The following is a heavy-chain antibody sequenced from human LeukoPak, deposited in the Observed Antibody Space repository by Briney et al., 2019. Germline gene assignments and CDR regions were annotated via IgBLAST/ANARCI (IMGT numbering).Heavy chain of an antibody. CDR2: INHSGST. J-gene: IGHJ6*03. Sequence: SETLSLTCTVSGGSISSSSYYWSWIRQPPGKGLEWIGEINHSGSTNYNPSLKSRVTISVDTSKNQFSLKLSSVTAADTAVYYCARERRTVTGGYYYYYYYMDVWGKGTTVTVSS. V-gene: IGHV4-39*07. CDR3: ARERRTVTGGYYYYYYYMDV. D-gene: IGHD4-17*01. CDR1: GGSISSSSYY.